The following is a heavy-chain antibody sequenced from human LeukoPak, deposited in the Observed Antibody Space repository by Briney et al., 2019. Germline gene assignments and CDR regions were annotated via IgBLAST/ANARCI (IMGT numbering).Heavy chain of an antibody. Sequence: SETLSLTCTVSGGSISSSSYSWGWIRQPPGKGLEWIGSIYYSGNTYYNPSLKSRVTISVDTSKNQFSLELNSVTAADTAVYYCARHATVTSFTFAHWGQGTLVTVSS. D-gene: IGHD4-17*01. CDR2: IYYSGNT. CDR3: ARHATVTSFTFAH. CDR1: GGSISSSSYS. J-gene: IGHJ4*02. V-gene: IGHV4-39*01.